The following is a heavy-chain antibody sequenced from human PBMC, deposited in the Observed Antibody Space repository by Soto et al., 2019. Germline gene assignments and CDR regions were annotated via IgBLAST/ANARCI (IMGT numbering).Heavy chain of an antibody. D-gene: IGHD1-26*01. CDR3: AREAGVVGANYFDY. J-gene: IGHJ4*02. CDR2: ISHIGSA. CDR1: GDSMTSGGHR. V-gene: IGHV4-30-2*01. Sequence: TLSHTCGVSGDSMTSGGHRWAWIRQPPGKGLEWIGYISHIGSAFYTPSLMGRATISVDRSKNQFHLSLNFVTAADTAVYYCAREAGVVGANYFDYWGQGILVTVS.